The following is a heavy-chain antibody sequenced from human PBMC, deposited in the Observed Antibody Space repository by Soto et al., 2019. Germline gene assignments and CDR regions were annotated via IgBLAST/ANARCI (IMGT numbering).Heavy chain of an antibody. D-gene: IGHD3-3*01. Sequence: PGGSLRLSCAASGFTFSSYGMHWVRQAPGKGLEWVAVISYDGSNKYYADSVKGRFTISRDNSKNTLYLQMNSLRAEDTAVYYCAKGWQAYYDFWSGPPTGYYYGMDVWGQGTTVTVS. CDR3: AKGWQAYYDFWSGPPTGYYYGMDV. J-gene: IGHJ6*02. CDR2: ISYDGSNK. V-gene: IGHV3-30*18. CDR1: GFTFSSYG.